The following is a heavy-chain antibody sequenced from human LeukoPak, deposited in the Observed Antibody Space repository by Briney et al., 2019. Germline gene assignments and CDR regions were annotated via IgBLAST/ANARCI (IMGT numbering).Heavy chain of an antibody. Sequence: GESLKISCKGSGYSFTSYWIGWVRQMPGKGLEWMGIIYPGDSDTRYSPSFQGQVTISADKSISTAYLQWSSLKASDTAMYYCARYPPYGPGYYYYYYMDVWGKGTTVTVSS. D-gene: IGHD4-17*01. CDR2: IYPGDSDT. V-gene: IGHV5-51*01. CDR1: GYSFTSYW. CDR3: ARYPPYGPGYYYYYYMDV. J-gene: IGHJ6*03.